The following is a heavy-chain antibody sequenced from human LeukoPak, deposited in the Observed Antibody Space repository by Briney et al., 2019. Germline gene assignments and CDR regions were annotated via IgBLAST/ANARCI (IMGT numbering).Heavy chain of an antibody. CDR2: IYYSGNT. D-gene: IGHD5-18*01. CDR1: GGSISSYY. Sequence: SETLSLTCTVSGGSISSYYWSWIRQPPGKGLEWIGYIYYSGNTNYNPSLKSRVTISVDTSKNQFSLKLSSVTAADTAVYYCARDSGYSYPDYWGQGTLVTVSS. J-gene: IGHJ4*02. V-gene: IGHV4-59*01. CDR3: ARDSGYSYPDY.